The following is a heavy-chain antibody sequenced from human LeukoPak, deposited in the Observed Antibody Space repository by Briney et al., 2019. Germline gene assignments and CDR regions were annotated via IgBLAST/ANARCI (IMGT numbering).Heavy chain of an antibody. V-gene: IGHV3-15*01. D-gene: IGHD5-18*01. J-gene: IGHJ4*02. CDR1: GFTFSNAY. Sequence: GGSLRLSRAASGFTFSNAYMSWVRQAPGKGLEWVGHIKGKAEGGTTDYAAPVQGRFTISRDDSKNTLYLQMNSLKTEDTAVYYCTTGTWIQLWLADYWGQGTLVTVSS. CDR2: IKGKAEGGTT. CDR3: TTGTWIQLWLADY.